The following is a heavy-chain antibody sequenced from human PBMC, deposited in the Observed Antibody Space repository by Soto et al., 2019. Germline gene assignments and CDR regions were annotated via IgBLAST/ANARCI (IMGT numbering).Heavy chain of an antibody. J-gene: IGHJ3*02. CDR2: IYYIGSS. CDR1: GGCIRNYY. D-gene: IGHD2-8*01. CDR3: ARENIVLAAFDI. Sequence: SETLSLICTVCGGCIRNYYWSWIRQPPGKGLESIGYIYYIGSSKYSPTFKSRVTMSIDTSKNQFSLKLSSVTAADTAVYYCARENIVLAAFDIWGQGTMVTVSS. V-gene: IGHV4-59*01.